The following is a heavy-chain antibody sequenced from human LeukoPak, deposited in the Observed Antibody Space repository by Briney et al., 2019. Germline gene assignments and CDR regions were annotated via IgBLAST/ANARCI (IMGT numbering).Heavy chain of an antibody. D-gene: IGHD6-19*01. J-gene: IGHJ4*02. V-gene: IGHV3-30*03. Sequence: GGPLRLSCAASGFTFSSHGMHWVRQAPGKGLEWVAVISDDGTNKYYADSVKGRFTISRDNSKNTLYLQMNSLRAEDTAVYYCAREASSGRAFDYWGQGILVTVSS. CDR3: AREASSGRAFDY. CDR1: GFTFSSHG. CDR2: ISDDGTNK.